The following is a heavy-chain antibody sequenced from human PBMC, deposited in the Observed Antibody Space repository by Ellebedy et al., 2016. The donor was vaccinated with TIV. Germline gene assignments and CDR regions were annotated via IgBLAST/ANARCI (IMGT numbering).Heavy chain of an antibody. J-gene: IGHJ6*02. V-gene: IGHV4-34*01. D-gene: IGHD3-9*01. Sequence: MPSETLSLTCSVYGGSFSGYYWSWIRQPPGKGLEWIGEINHSGSTNYSPSLKRRVTISVDTSKNQFSLKLSSVTAADTAVYYCARGPGRVLTGYYKRYYGMDVWGQGTTVTVSS. CDR2: INHSGST. CDR1: GGSFSGYY. CDR3: ARGPGRVLTGYYKRYYGMDV.